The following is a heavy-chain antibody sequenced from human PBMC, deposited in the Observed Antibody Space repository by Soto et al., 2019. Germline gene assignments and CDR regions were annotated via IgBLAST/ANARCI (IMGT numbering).Heavy chain of an antibody. Sequence: GGSLRLSWAAAGFIFSSYAMSWVRQAPGKGLEWVSAISGSGTTAYYADSVKGRFTFSRGNSKKTMYLQMNSLRAEDTAVYYRAKPTDGWFSALQICGQGTMVTVSS. V-gene: IGHV3-23*01. CDR2: ISGSGTTA. CDR3: AKPTDGWFSALQI. J-gene: IGHJ3*02. CDR1: GFIFSSYA. D-gene: IGHD6-19*01.